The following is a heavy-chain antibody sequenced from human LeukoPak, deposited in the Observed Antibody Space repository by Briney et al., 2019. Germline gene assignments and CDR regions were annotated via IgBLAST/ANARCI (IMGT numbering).Heavy chain of an antibody. J-gene: IGHJ6*02. V-gene: IGHV1-69*01. CDR1: GGTFSSYA. CDR3: ARSRAVTIFGVVPKSHYYYYGMDV. CDR2: IIPILGTA. D-gene: IGHD3-3*01. Sequence: GSSVTVSCKASGGTFSSYAISWVRQAPGQGLEWMGGIIPILGTANYAQKFQGRVTITADESTSTAYMELSSLRSEDTAVYYCARSRAVTIFGVVPKSHYYYYGMDVWGQGTTVTVSS.